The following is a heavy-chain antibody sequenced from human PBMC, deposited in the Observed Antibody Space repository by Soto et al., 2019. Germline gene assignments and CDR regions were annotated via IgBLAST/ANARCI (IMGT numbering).Heavy chain of an antibody. J-gene: IGHJ4*02. CDR1: GGSFSGYY. D-gene: IGHD1-26*01. CDR2: INHRGST. CDR3: ARPSGSYYGHFDY. V-gene: IGHV4-34*01. Sequence: QVQLQQWGAGLLKPSETLSLTCAVYGGSFSGYYWSWIRQPPGKGLEWIGEINHRGSTNYNPSLKSRVTISVDTSKNQFSLKLSSVTAADTAVYYCARPSGSYYGHFDYWGQGTLVTVSS.